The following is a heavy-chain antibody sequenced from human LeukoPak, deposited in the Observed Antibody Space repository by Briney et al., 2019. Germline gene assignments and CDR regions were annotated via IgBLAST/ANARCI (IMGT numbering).Heavy chain of an antibody. D-gene: IGHD6-19*01. CDR2: INPNSGGT. J-gene: IGHJ4*02. Sequence: ASVKVSCKASGYTFTGYYMHWVRQAPGQGLEWMGWINPNSGGTNYAQKFQGRVTMTRDTSISTAYMELSRLRSDDTAVYYCARGVLAGYSSGLYYFDYWGQGTLVTVSS. V-gene: IGHV1-2*02. CDR1: GYTFTGYY. CDR3: ARGVLAGYSSGLYYFDY.